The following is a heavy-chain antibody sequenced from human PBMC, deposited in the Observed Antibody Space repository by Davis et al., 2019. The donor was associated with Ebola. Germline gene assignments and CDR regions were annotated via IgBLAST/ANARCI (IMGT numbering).Heavy chain of an antibody. D-gene: IGHD4-17*01. Sequence: SETLSLTCAVYGGSFRGYYWNWIRQPPGKGLEWIGEINHSGSTNYNPSLKSRVTISVDTSKKQLSLKLSSVTAADTAVYYCARGPTVTTHWYFDLWGRGTLVTVSS. J-gene: IGHJ2*01. CDR1: GGSFRGYY. V-gene: IGHV4-34*01. CDR3: ARGPTVTTHWYFDL. CDR2: INHSGST.